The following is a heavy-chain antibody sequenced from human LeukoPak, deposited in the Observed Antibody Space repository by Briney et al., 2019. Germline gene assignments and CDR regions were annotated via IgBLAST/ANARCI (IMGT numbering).Heavy chain of an antibody. V-gene: IGHV4-38-2*02. CDR2: IFQSGTA. J-gene: IGHJ4*02. Sequence: SETLSLTCTVSDSSINNGYYWGWIRQSPGKGLEWIGSIFQSGTAYYNPSLKSRVTMTVDTSKNQLSLRLNSVTAADTAVYYCARVGFATPYFDYWGQGALVAVSS. CDR1: DSSINNGYY. CDR3: ARVGFATPYFDY. D-gene: IGHD2-2*03.